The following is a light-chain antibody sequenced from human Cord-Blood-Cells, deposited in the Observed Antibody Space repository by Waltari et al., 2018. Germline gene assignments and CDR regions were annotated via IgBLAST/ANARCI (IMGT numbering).Light chain of an antibody. CDR1: QSISSY. J-gene: IGKJ4*01. V-gene: IGKV1-39*01. CDR3: QQSYSTPLT. Sequence: DIQMTQSPSSPSASVGARATITCRASQSISSYLNWYQQKPGKAPKLLIYAASSLKSGVPSRFSGSGSGTDFTLTISSLQPEDFATYYCQQSYSTPLTFGGGTKVEIK. CDR2: AAS.